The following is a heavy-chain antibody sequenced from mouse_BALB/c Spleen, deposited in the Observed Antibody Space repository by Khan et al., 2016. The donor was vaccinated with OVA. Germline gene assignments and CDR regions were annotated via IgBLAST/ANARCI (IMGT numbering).Heavy chain of an antibody. V-gene: IGHV9-1*02. Sequence: QIQLVQSGPELKKPGETVKISCKASGYTFTNYGMNWVKQAPGKGLKWMGWINTYTGEPTYADDFKGRFAFSLETSASTAYLQINNLKNEDMATYVCARGHWYFDVWGAGTTVTVSS. J-gene: IGHJ1*01. CDR2: INTYTGEP. CDR1: GYTFTNYG. CDR3: ARGHWYFDV.